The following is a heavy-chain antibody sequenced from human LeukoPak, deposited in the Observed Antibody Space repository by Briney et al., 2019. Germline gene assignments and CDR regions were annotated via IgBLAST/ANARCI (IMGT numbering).Heavy chain of an antibody. CDR3: TRGGVGATL. V-gene: IGHV3-49*04. Sequence: GGSLRLSRTASGFTYGDYALSWVPPAPGKGVEGVGFIRSKAYGGTTEYAASVKGRFTISRDDSKSIAYLQMNSLKTEDTAVYYCTRGGVGATLWGQGTLVTVSS. J-gene: IGHJ4*02. CDR2: IRSKAYGGTT. D-gene: IGHD1-26*01. CDR1: GFTYGDYA.